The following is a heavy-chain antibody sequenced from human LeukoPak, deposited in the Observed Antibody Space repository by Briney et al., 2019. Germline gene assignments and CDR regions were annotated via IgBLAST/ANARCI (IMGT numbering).Heavy chain of an antibody. CDR2: IIPIFGTA. J-gene: IGHJ5*02. D-gene: IGHD2-2*01. CDR3: AREGNCSSTSCYGSSRVWFDP. Sequence: GASVKVSCKASGGTFSSYAISWVRQAPGQGLEWMGGIIPIFGTANYAQKFQGRVTITADKSTSTAYMELSSLRSEDTDVYYCAREGNCSSTSCYGSSRVWFDPWGQGTLVTVSS. V-gene: IGHV1-69*06. CDR1: GGTFSSYA.